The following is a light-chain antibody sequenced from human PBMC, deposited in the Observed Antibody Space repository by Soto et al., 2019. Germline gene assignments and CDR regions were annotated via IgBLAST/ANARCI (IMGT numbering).Light chain of an antibody. V-gene: IGLV1-40*01. CDR3: QSYDTRLSGYV. Sequence: QSVLTQPPSVSGAPGQRVTISCTGRRSNIGAGYDVHWYQQLPGTAPKLLIYGNNNRPSGVPDRFSGSKSGASASLAITGLQAEDEADYYCQSYDTRLSGYVFGTGTKVTVL. CDR2: GNN. CDR1: RSNIGAGYD. J-gene: IGLJ1*01.